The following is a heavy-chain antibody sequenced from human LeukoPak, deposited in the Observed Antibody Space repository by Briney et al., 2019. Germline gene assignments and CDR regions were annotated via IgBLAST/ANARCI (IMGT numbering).Heavy chain of an antibody. J-gene: IGHJ4*02. CDR2: ISGDGGKT. V-gene: IGHV3-23*01. CDR3: AKGGTPDPFDY. Sequence: GGSLRLSCTASRFTFSSSPMSWVRQAPGKGLEWVSAISGDGGKTYYADSVKGRFTVSRDNSKNTLYLQVNSLRAEDTAVYYCAKGGTPDPFDYWGQGTLVTVSS. D-gene: IGHD1-1*01. CDR1: RFTFSSSP.